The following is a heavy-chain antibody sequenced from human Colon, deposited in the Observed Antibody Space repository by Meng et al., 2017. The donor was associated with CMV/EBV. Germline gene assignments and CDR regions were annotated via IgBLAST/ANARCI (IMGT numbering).Heavy chain of an antibody. CDR1: GFTFSHYA. D-gene: IGHD5-24*01. Sequence: GESLKISCSASGFTFSHYAMHWVRQAPGKGLEWVALISYDGSNILYADSVEGRFTISRDNSKNTLYLQMNSLRAEDTAVYYCARDHGNFDYWGQGTLVTVSS. CDR2: ISYDGSNI. CDR3: ARDHGNFDY. J-gene: IGHJ4*02. V-gene: IGHV3-30*04.